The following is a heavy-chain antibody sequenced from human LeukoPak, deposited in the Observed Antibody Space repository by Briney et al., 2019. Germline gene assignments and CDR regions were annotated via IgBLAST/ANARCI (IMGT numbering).Heavy chain of an antibody. V-gene: IGHV3-21*01. CDR1: GFTFSSYS. CDR2: ISSSSSYI. CDR3: ARDSAGAPDY. J-gene: IGHJ4*02. Sequence: GGSLRLSCAASGFTFSSYSMNWVRQAPGKGLEWVSSISSSSSYIYYADSVKGRFTISRDNAKNSLYLQMNGLRAEDTAVYYCARDSAGAPDYWGQGTLVTVSS. D-gene: IGHD6-19*01.